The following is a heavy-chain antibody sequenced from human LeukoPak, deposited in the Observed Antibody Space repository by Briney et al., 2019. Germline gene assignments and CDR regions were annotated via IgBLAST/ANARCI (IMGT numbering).Heavy chain of an antibody. CDR2: ISAYNGNT. CDR1: GYTFTSYG. CDR3: ARTDYDILTGARMDV. V-gene: IGHV1-18*01. Sequence: GASVKVSCKASGYTFTSYGISWVRQAPGQGLEWMGWISAYNGNTNYAQKLQGRVTMTTDTSTSTVYMELRSLRSDDTAIYYCARTDYDILTGARMDVWGKGTTVTVSS. D-gene: IGHD3-9*01. J-gene: IGHJ6*04.